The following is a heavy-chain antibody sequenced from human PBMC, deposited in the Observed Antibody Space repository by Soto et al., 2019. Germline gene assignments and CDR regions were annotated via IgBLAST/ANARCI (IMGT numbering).Heavy chain of an antibody. Sequence: SETLSLTCAVSGGSVSSTNWWSWVRQSPGKGLEWIGDIYHIGSTNYNPSLRGRVTISVDKSNNQFSLTLKYVTAADTAVYYCVYLPPRIEVRFLQFENWGQGTLVTVSS. V-gene: IGHV4-4*02. D-gene: IGHD2-15*01. CDR3: VYLPPRIEVRFLQFEN. CDR1: GGSVSSTNW. CDR2: IYHIGST. J-gene: IGHJ4*02.